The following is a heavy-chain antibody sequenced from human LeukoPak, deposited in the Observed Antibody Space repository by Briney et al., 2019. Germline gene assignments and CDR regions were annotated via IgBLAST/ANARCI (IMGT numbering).Heavy chain of an antibody. Sequence: GESLKISFKGSGYSFTSYWIGWVRQMPGKGLEWMGITYPGASNTKYSPSVQGQVTISVDKSISTAYLQWSSLQASDTAMYYCARPCSNSGGPLRGGYWGQGTLLTVSS. CDR3: ARPCSNSGGPLRGGY. CDR1: GYSFTSYW. D-gene: IGHD4-23*01. V-gene: IGHV5-51*01. CDR2: TYPGASNT. J-gene: IGHJ4*02.